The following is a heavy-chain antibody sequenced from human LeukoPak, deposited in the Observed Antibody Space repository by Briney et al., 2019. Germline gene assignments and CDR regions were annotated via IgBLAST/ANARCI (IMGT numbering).Heavy chain of an antibody. CDR1: GGSISSSDW. J-gene: IGHJ4*02. CDR2: IYHSGST. D-gene: IGHD5-12*01. V-gene: IGHV4-4*02. Sequence: SETLSLTCAVSGGSISSSDWWSWFRQSPGKGLEWIGEIYHSGSTNYIPSLKSRVTILIDKSKNQFSLKLSSVTAADTAVYYCAGGSGYAFEYWGQGTLVTVSS. CDR3: AGGSGYAFEY.